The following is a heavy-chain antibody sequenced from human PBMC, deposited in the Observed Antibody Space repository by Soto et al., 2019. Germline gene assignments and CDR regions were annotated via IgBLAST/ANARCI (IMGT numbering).Heavy chain of an antibody. CDR1: GFTFDDYA. CDR2: ISWNSGSI. J-gene: IGHJ3*02. CDR3: AKVGLKAMFYAFDI. Sequence: EVQLVESGGGLVQPGRSLRLSCAASGFTFDDYAMHWVRQAPGKGLEWVSGISWNSGSIGYADSVKGRFTISRDNAKNSLYLQMNSLRAEDTALYYCAKVGLKAMFYAFDIWGQGTMVTVSS. D-gene: IGHD3-10*02. V-gene: IGHV3-9*01.